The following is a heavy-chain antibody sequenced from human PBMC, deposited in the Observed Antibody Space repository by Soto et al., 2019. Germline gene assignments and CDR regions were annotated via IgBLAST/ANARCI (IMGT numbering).Heavy chain of an antibody. J-gene: IGHJ6*02. CDR3: AREKSGSSWNYYYYGMDV. D-gene: IGHD6-13*01. V-gene: IGHV1-2*04. CDR1: GYTFTGYY. Sequence: GAYVKVSCKASGYTFTGYYMHWVRQAPGQGLEWMGWINPNSGGTNYAQKFQGWVTMTRDTSISTAYMELSRLRSDDTAVYYCAREKSGSSWNYYYYGMDVWGQGTTVTVSS. CDR2: INPNSGGT.